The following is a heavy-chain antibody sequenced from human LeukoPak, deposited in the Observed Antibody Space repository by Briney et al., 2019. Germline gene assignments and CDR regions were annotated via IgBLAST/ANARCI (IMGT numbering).Heavy chain of an antibody. V-gene: IGHV4-59*01. CDR3: ARGQGVFIY. CDR2: MYYSGNF. Sequence: SETLSLTCSVSGGSISNYYWTWIRQPPGKGLEWIGYMYYSGNFNYNPSLKSRVTISVDASKNQFSLKVSSVTAADTAVYYCARGQGVFIYWGQGTLVTVSS. D-gene: IGHD3-10*01. J-gene: IGHJ4*02. CDR1: GGSISNYY.